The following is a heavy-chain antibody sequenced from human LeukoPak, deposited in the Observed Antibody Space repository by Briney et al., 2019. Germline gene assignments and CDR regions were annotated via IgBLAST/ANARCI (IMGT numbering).Heavy chain of an antibody. V-gene: IGHV3-30*03. CDR1: GFPYNTYA. CDR2: VSYDGGAK. Sequence: PGGSLRLSCAASGFPYNTYALHWVRQAPGKGLEGVAVVSYDGGAKYYADSVKGRFTISRDNCKNTVDLQMYSLRAEDSAVHYCARSLGSGWIHLVEYWGQGTLVTVS. CDR3: ARSLGSGWIHLVEY. D-gene: IGHD6-19*01. J-gene: IGHJ4*02.